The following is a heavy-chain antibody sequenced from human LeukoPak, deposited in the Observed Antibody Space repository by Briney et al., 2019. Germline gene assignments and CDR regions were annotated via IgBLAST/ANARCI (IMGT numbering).Heavy chain of an antibody. D-gene: IGHD3-22*01. Sequence: SETLSLTCTVSGGSINNYYWSWIRQPPGKGLEYIGYIYYSGSANYNPPLKSRVTISVDTSKNQFSLKLSSVTAADTAVYYCARVFRYYYDSSGSFDYWGQGTLVTVSS. CDR1: GGSINNYY. V-gene: IGHV4-59*12. J-gene: IGHJ4*02. CDR2: IYYSGSA. CDR3: ARVFRYYYDSSGSFDY.